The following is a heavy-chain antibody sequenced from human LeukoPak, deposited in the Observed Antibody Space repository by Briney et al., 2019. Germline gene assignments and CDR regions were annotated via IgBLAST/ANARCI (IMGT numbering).Heavy chain of an antibody. CDR3: TRDLASCVGDCYSPDAFDI. J-gene: IGHJ3*02. D-gene: IGHD2-21*02. V-gene: IGHV3-48*04. CDR2: ISSGSRNI. CDR1: GFTFSSYG. Sequence: GGSLRLSCAASGFTFSSYGMKWARQAPGKGLEWVSYISSGSRNIYYAESVKGRFTISRDNAKNSLYLQMNSLRAEDTAVYYRTRDLASCVGDCYSPDAFDIWGQGTMVTVSS.